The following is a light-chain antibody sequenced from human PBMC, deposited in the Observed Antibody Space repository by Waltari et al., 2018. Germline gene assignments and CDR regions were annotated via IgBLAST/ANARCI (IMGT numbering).Light chain of an antibody. Sequence: QSVLTQPPSASGTPGPSVTISCSGSLSHLGTHYVYWYQQLPGTAPQLLIYLTHRRPSGFPDRFSASKSGTSASLAISGLRCEDEGDYYCAARDEGPGVVVGGGTKVTVL. CDR3: AARDEGPGVV. V-gene: IGLV1-47*01. CDR2: LTH. J-gene: IGLJ3*02. CDR1: LSHLGTHY.